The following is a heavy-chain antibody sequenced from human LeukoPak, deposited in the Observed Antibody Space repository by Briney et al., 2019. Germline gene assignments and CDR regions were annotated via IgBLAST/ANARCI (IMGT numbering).Heavy chain of an antibody. V-gene: IGHV4-34*01. J-gene: IGHJ4*02. CDR1: GGSFSGHY. D-gene: IGHD3-3*01. CDR3: ARVVAFGVVIGGWYYFDY. Sequence: SETLSLTCAVYGGSFSGHYWSWIRQPPGKGLEWIGEINHSGSTNYNPSLKSRVTISADTSKNQFSLKLSSVTAADTAVYYCARVVAFGVVIGGWYYFDYWGQGTLVTVSS. CDR2: INHSGST.